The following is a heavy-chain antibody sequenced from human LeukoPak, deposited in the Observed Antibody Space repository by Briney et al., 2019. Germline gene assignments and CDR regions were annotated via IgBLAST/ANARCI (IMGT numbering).Heavy chain of an antibody. V-gene: IGHV3-21*01. D-gene: IGHD4/OR15-4a*01. J-gene: IGHJ3*02. CDR1: GFTFSSYS. CDR2: ISSSSSYI. CDR3: ARDADYGNAFDI. Sequence: GGSLRLSCAASGFTFSSYSMNWVRQAPGKGLEWVSSISSSSSYIYYADSVKGRFTISRDNAKNSLYLQMNSLRAEDTAVYYCARDADYGNAFDIWGQGTMVTVSS.